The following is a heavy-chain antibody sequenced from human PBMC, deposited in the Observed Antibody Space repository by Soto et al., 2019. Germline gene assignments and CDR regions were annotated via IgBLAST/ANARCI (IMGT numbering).Heavy chain of an antibody. J-gene: IGHJ4*02. CDR1: GVSIRNDY. Sequence: QVQLQESGPGLVKPSETMSLTCTVSGVSIRNDYWNWVRQSPGKGLEWIGFIYYSGTTKYNPSLQSRAPMSADTSKNQVSLKLTSVTATDTAVYYCARGGGSFSSGWYFDDWGQGTLVTVSS. CDR2: IYYSGTT. D-gene: IGHD6-19*01. V-gene: IGHV4-59*08. CDR3: ARGGGSFSSGWYFDD.